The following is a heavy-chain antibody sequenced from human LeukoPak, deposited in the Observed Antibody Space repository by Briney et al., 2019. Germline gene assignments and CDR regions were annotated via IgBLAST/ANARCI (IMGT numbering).Heavy chain of an antibody. J-gene: IGHJ5*02. CDR2: IFPGDSDT. CDR1: GSIFTSYW. V-gene: IGHV5-51*01. Sequence: GESLKISCQAPGSIFTSYWIAWARQLHGKGLQWIGIIFPGDSDTRYSPSFQGQVTISADKSISTAYLQWSSLKASDTATYYCARQPGSGAWGQGTLVTVSS. D-gene: IGHD1-14*01. CDR3: ARQPGSGA.